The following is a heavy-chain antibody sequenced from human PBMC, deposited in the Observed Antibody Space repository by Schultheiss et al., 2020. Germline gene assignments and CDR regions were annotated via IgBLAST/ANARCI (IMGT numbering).Heavy chain of an antibody. CDR1: GFTFSTYS. CDR2: INGDSRVK. V-gene: IGHV3-48*01. CDR3: TRDGRRGYDMDV. Sequence: GESLKISCAASGFTFSTYSMNWVRQAPGKGLEWISHINGDSRVKYYADSAKGRFSISRDNAVNSVFLHINSLRAEDTAVYYCTRDGRRGYDMDVWGQGTTVTVSS. J-gene: IGHJ6*02. D-gene: IGHD3-10*01.